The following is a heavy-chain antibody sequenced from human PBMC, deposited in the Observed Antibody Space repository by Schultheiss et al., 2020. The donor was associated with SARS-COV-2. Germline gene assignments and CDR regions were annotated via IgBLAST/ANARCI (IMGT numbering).Heavy chain of an antibody. CDR3: AKEVGGLELGPLDY. CDR2: IRYDGSNK. CDR1: GFTFSSYG. V-gene: IGHV3-30*02. J-gene: IGHJ4*02. Sequence: GGSLRLSCAASGFTFSSYGMHWVRQAPGKGLEWVAFIRYDGSNKYYADSVKGRFTISRDNSKNTLYLQINSLRAEDTAVYYCAKEVGGLELGPLDYWGQGTLVTVSS. D-gene: IGHD1-26*01.